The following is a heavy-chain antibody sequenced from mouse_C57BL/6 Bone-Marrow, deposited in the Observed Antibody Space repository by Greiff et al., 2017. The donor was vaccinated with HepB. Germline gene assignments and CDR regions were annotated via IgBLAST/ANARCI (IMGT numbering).Heavy chain of an antibody. CDR3: ARDYGSSYHYYAMDY. V-gene: IGHV1-82*01. D-gene: IGHD1-1*01. J-gene: IGHJ4*01. Sequence: QVQLQQSGPELVKPGASVKISCKASGYAFSSSWMNWVKQRPGKGLEWIGRIYPGDGDTNYNGKCKGKATLTADKSSSTAYMQLSSLTSEDSAVYFCARDYGSSYHYYAMDYWGQGTSVTVSS. CDR1: GYAFSSSW. CDR2: IYPGDGDT.